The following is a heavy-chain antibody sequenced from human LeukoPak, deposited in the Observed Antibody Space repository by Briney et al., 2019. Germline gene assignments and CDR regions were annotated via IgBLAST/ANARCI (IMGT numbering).Heavy chain of an antibody. Sequence: PGGSLRLSCAASGFTFRSYAMSWVRQAPGKGLEWVSAISKDADATYYAASVRGRFTISRDNAKNSLYLQMNSLRAEDTAVYYCAKTDEYCSGGSCYYDYWGQGTLVTVSS. V-gene: IGHV3-23*01. CDR2: ISKDADAT. D-gene: IGHD2-15*01. CDR1: GFTFRSYA. CDR3: AKTDEYCSGGSCYYDY. J-gene: IGHJ4*02.